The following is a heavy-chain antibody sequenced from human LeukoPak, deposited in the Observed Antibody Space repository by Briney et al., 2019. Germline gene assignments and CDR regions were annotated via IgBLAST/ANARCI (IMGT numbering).Heavy chain of an antibody. D-gene: IGHD1-7*01. V-gene: IGHV4-39*07. CDR2: INHSGST. CDR1: GGSISSGTYY. Sequence: SETLSLTCTVSGGSISSGTYYWGWIRQPPGKGLEWIGEINHSGSTNYNPSLKSRVTISVDTSKNQFSLKLSSVTAADTAVYYCAREVTGTTRPFDYWGQGTLVTVSS. CDR3: AREVTGTTRPFDY. J-gene: IGHJ4*02.